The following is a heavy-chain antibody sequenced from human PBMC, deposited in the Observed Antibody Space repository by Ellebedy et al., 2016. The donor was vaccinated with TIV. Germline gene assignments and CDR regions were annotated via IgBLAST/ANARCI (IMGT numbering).Heavy chain of an antibody. CDR2: ISGSGGST. D-gene: IGHD6-13*01. Sequence: GESLKISCAASGFTFSSYWMSWVRQAPGKGLEWVSAISGSGGSTYYADSVKGRFTISRDNSKNTLYLQMNSLRAEDTAVYYCAKDQGRVSEQPDLFDYWGQGTLVTVSS. V-gene: IGHV3-23*01. CDR1: GFTFSSYW. J-gene: IGHJ4*02. CDR3: AKDQGRVSEQPDLFDY.